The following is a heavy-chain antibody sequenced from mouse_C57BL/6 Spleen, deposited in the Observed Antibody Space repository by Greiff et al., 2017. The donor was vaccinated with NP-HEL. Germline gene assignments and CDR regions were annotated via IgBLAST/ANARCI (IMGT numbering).Heavy chain of an antibody. D-gene: IGHD1-1*01. CDR3: ARTGSSYPRFAY. Sequence: QVQLQQPGAELVMPGASVKLSCKASGYTFTSYWMHWVKQRPGQGLEWIGEIDPSDSYTNYNQKFKGKSTLTVDKSSSTAYMPLSSLTSEDSAVYYRARTGSSYPRFAYWGQGTLVPVPA. J-gene: IGHJ3*01. V-gene: IGHV1-69*01. CDR2: IDPSDSYT. CDR1: GYTFTSYW.